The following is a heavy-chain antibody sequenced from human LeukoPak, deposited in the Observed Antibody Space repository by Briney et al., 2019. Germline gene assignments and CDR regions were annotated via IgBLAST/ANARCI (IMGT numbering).Heavy chain of an antibody. CDR1: GFYFANYA. V-gene: IGHV3-23*01. D-gene: IGHD3-22*01. CDR3: TTLTMIIGTHSDY. J-gene: IGHJ4*02. CDR2: TVGGGSPNT. Sequence: PGGSLRLSCAASGFYFANYAMSWVRQAPGKGLEWVSATVGGGSPNTYHADSVKGRFTISRDNSKNTLYLQMNSLKTEDTAMYYCTTLTMIIGTHSDYWGQGTLVTVSS.